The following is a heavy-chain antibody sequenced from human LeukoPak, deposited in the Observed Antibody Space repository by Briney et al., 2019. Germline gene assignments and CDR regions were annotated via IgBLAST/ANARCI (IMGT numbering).Heavy chain of an antibody. CDR1: GFTFSNYW. J-gene: IGHJ4*02. CDR3: TREAF. V-gene: IGHV3-7*05. Sequence: GGSLRLSCAASGFTFSNYWMSWVRQAPGKGLEWVANIKSDGSEKYYVDSVKGRFTISRDNAKTSLSLQMNSLRADDTAVYYCTREAFWGQGTLVTVSS. CDR2: IKSDGSEK.